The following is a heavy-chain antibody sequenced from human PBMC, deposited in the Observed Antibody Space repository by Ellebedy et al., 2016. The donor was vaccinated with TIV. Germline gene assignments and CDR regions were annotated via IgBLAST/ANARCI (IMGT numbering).Heavy chain of an antibody. V-gene: IGHV3-66*01. CDR2: IHTGGDT. Sequence: GGSLRLSCAASGLTVSSTYMSWVRQAPGKGLEWISVIHTGGDTNYADSVKGRFTMSRDTSKNTVHLQINSVRVEETAVYYCAGETFNDVDLIIWGVLDTWGQGTMVTVSS. J-gene: IGHJ3*02. D-gene: IGHD1-1*01. CDR1: GLTVSSTY. CDR3: AGETFNDVDLIIWGVLDT.